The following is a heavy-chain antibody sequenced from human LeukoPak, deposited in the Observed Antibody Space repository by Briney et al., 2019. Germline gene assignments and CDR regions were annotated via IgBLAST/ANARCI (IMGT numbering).Heavy chain of an antibody. CDR1: GFTFSNYW. CDR2: IKQDGSEK. J-gene: IGHJ4*02. CDR3: AGGGSIEVAGY. Sequence: GESLRLSCAASGFTFSNYWMSWVRQAPGKGLEWVANIKQDGSEKYYVDSVKGRFTISRDNAKNSLYLQMNSLRVEDTAVYYCAGGGSIEVAGYWGQGTLVTVSS. V-gene: IGHV3-7*04. D-gene: IGHD6-19*01.